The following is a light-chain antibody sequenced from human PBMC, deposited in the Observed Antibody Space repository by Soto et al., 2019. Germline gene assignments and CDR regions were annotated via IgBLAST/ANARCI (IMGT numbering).Light chain of an antibody. V-gene: IGLV2-14*01. CDR3: SSYTTTSTVV. CDR1: SSDVGGYDY. Sequence: QSVLTQPASVSGSPGQSITISCTGTSSDVGGYDYVSWFQQYPGKAPSLMLYDVYRRPSGVSYRFSGSKSGNTASLTISGLQAEDVADYYCSSYTTTSTVVFGGGTKVTVL. CDR2: DVY. J-gene: IGLJ2*01.